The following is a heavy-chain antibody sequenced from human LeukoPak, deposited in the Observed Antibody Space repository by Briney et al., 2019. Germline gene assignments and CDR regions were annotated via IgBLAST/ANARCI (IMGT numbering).Heavy chain of an antibody. J-gene: IGHJ6*03. CDR1: GFTFSSYG. Sequence: GGSLRLSCAASGFTFSSYGMNWVRQAPGEGLEWVSGISGGGGNTNYADSVKGRFTISRDNSKNTLYLQMNSLRAEDTAVYYCAKGVTGTRDYYMDVWGKGTTVTVSS. V-gene: IGHV3-23*01. D-gene: IGHD1-7*01. CDR2: ISGGGGNT. CDR3: AKGVTGTRDYYMDV.